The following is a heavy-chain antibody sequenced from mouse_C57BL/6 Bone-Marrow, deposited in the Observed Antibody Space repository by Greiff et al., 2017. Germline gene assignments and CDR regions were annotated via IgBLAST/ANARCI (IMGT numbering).Heavy chain of an antibody. CDR3: ARYYCGGEGWYFDV. J-gene: IGHJ1*03. CDR2: IYPGGGYT. CDR1: GYTFTNYW. Sequence: QVQLKESGAELVRPGTSVKLSCKASGYTFTNYWIGWAKQRPGHGLEWIGDIYPGGGYTNYNEKFKGKATLTADKSSSTAYMQFSSLTSEDSAIYYCARYYCGGEGWYFDVWGTGTTVTVSS. V-gene: IGHV1-63*01. D-gene: IGHD1-1*02.